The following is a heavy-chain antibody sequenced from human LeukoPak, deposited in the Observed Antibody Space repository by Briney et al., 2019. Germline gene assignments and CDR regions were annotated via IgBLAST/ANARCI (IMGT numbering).Heavy chain of an antibody. D-gene: IGHD3-10*01. CDR2: IYSGGST. J-gene: IGHJ6*02. CDR3: ARATMAHWGMDV. CDR1: GFTVSSNY. V-gene: IGHV3-53*01. Sequence: PGGSLRLSCAASGFTVSSNYMSWVRQAPGKGLEWVSVIYSGGSTYYADSVKGRFTISRDNSKNTLYLQMNSPRAEDTAVYYCARATMAHWGMDVWGQGTTVTVSS.